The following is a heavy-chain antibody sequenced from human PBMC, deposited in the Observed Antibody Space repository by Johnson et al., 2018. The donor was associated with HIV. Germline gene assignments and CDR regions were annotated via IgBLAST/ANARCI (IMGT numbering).Heavy chain of an antibody. CDR2: ISGSGTNI. CDR3: ARASYYYGAADS. J-gene: IGHJ3*02. V-gene: IGHV3-11*04. D-gene: IGHD3-10*01. CDR1: GFSFSDYY. Sequence: QVQLVESGGGLVKPGGSLRLSCAASGFSFSDYYMSWIRQAPGKGLEWVSYISGSGTNIYYADSVKSRFTISRDNAKKSLFLQMNSMRAEDTAVYYCARASYYYGAADSWGQGTMVTVSS.